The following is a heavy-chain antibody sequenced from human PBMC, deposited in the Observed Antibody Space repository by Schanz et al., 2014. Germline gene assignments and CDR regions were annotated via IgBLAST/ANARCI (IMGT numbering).Heavy chain of an antibody. CDR3: AKGRMTATNFFDS. Sequence: EVHLVESGGGLVQPGGSLRLSCAASGFTFSNYWMSWVRQAPGKGLEWVANIKQDGSEKFYVDSVKGRFTISRDNAKNALYLQMNSLRAEDTAVYYCAKGRMTATNFFDSWGQGTLVTVSS. V-gene: IGHV3-7*01. CDR2: IKQDGSEK. CDR1: GFTFSNYW. D-gene: IGHD1-7*01. J-gene: IGHJ4*02.